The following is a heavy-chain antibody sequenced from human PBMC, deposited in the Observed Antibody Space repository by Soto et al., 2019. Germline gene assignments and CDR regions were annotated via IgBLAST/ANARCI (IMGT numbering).Heavy chain of an antibody. CDR1: GYTFNTYG. V-gene: IGHV1-18*01. D-gene: IGHD3-3*01. Sequence: ASVKVSCKTSGYTFNTYGINWVRQAPGQGLELMGWISAYDGKTTYAEKFQGRVTLTTDTSTSTAYVELRSLRSDDTAIYYCARDPHEFWTSYWFDPWGQGTLVTVSS. CDR2: ISAYDGKT. CDR3: ARDPHEFWTSYWFDP. J-gene: IGHJ5*02.